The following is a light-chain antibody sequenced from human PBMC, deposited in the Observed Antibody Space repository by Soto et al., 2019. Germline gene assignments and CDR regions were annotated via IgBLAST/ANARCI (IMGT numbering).Light chain of an antibody. V-gene: IGLV2-11*01. CDR2: DVS. J-gene: IGLJ1*01. CDR3: CSNADTYTFV. Sequence: QSALTQPRSVSGSPGQSVTISCTGVSSDVGGSNHVSWYQHHPGKAPKLMIYDVSKRPSGVPDRFSGSKSGNTASLTISGLQAEDEADYHCCSNADTYTFVFGTGTKLTVL. CDR1: SSDVGGSNH.